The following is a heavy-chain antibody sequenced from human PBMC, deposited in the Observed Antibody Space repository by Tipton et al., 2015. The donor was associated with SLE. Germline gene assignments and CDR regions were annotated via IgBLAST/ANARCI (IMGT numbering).Heavy chain of an antibody. J-gene: IGHJ6*03. CDR2: INIGTGNT. D-gene: IGHD3-3*01. Sequence: QLVQSGAEVKKPGASVKVSCKASGYTFTSYSIHWVRQDPGQRFEWMGWINIGTGNTKYSQKFQGRVTITRHTSATTAYLELSSLRSEDTAVYYCARDTNYDFWSGYDFYYYMDVWGTGTTVTVSS. CDR3: ARDTNYDFWSGYDFYYYMDV. V-gene: IGHV1-3*04. CDR1: GYTFTSYS.